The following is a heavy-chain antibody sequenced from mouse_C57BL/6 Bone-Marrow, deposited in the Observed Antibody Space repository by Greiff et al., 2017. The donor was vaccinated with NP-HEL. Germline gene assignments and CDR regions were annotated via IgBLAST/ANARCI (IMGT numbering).Heavy chain of an antibody. Sequence: EVQVVESGGGLVKPGGSLKLSCAASGFTFSSYTMSWVRQTPEKRLEWVATISGGGGNTYYPDSVKGRFTISRDNAKNTLYLQMSSLRSEDTALYYCASPLAGYWGQGTTLTVSS. CDR3: ASPLAGY. V-gene: IGHV5-9*01. CDR2: ISGGGGNT. CDR1: GFTFSSYT. D-gene: IGHD6-1*01. J-gene: IGHJ2*01.